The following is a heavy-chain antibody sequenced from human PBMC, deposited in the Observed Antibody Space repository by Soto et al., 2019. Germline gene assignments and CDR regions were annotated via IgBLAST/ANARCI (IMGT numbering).Heavy chain of an antibody. J-gene: IGHJ4*02. CDR1: GFTFSNYG. V-gene: IGHV3-23*01. CDR2: ISGSGGST. Sequence: GGSLRLSCVASGFTFSNYGMSWVRQAPGKGLEWISAISGSGGSTYYTDSVKGRFTISRDYSKNTLYLQMNSLRAEDTAAYYCAKRRSLGMTVGDFDYWGQGTLVTVSS. D-gene: IGHD6-19*01. CDR3: AKRRSLGMTVGDFDY.